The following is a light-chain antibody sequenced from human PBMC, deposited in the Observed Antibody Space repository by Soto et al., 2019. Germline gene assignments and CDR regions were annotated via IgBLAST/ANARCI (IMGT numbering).Light chain of an antibody. CDR2: AAS. V-gene: IGKV1-9*01. Sequence: DIQLTQSPSFLSASVGDRVTITCRASQGISSYLAWYQQKPGKAPKLLIYAASTLKTGVPSRFSGSESGTEFTLTISSLQPEDFATYYCQQLNSYPLTFGQGTRLEIK. CDR1: QGISSY. CDR3: QQLNSYPLT. J-gene: IGKJ5*01.